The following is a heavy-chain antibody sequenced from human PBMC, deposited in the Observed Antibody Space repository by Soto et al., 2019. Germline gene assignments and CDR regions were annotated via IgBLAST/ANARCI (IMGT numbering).Heavy chain of an antibody. CDR3: ARGALSGFFIY. V-gene: IGHV1-2*02. CDR2: INPNSGDT. CDR1: GYTFIAFF. J-gene: IGHJ4*02. D-gene: IGHD3-3*01. Sequence: ASVKVSCKASGYTFIAFFIHWARQAPGQGLEWMGWINPNSGDTNYAQSFQGRVAMTRDTSVTTAFMELNSLRPDDTAVYFCARGALSGFFIYWGQGALVTVSS.